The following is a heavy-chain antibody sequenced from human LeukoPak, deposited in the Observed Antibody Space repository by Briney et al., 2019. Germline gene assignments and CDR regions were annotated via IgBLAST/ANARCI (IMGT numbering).Heavy chain of an antibody. V-gene: IGHV4-39*01. J-gene: IGHJ4*02. D-gene: IGHD6-19*01. CDR3: ARHRLPSSGWYLGYFDY. CDR1: GGSISSSSYY. Sequence: SETLSLTCTVSGGSISSSSYYWGWIRQPPGKGLEWIGSIYYSGSTYYNPSLKSPVTISVDTSKNQFSLKLSSVTAADTAVYYCARHRLPSSGWYLGYFDYWGQGTLVTVSS. CDR2: IYYSGST.